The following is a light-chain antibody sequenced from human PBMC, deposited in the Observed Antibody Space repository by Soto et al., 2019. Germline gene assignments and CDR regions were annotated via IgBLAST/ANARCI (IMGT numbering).Light chain of an antibody. CDR3: QQSYSTPPS. Sequence: DIQMTQSPSSLSANVRDRVTITCRASQNICSYLNWYQQKPGKASKLLIYAASSLQSGVPSRFSGSGSGTDFTLTISSLQPEDFATYYCQQSYSTPPSFGGGTKVDIK. CDR1: QNICSY. V-gene: IGKV1-39*01. J-gene: IGKJ4*01. CDR2: AAS.